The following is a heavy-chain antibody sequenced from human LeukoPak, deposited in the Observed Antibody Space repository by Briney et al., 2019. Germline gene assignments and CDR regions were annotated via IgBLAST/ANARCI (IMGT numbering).Heavy chain of an antibody. J-gene: IGHJ6*03. D-gene: IGHD1-26*01. Sequence: PGGSLRLSCAASGFIVSNNYMSWVRQAPGKGLEWVSVIYSGGDTHYADSVKGRFTISRDNYKNTLHLQMNRLRPGDTAVYYCAKDHGWELDGSGEYYFYYCMDVWGKGTTVTIPS. V-gene: IGHV3-66*02. CDR3: AKDHGWELDGSGEYYFYYCMDV. CDR2: IYSGGDT. CDR1: GFIVSNNY.